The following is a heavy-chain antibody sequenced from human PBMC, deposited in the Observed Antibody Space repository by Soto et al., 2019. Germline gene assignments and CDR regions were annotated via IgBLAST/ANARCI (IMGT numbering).Heavy chain of an antibody. V-gene: IGHV3-64*01. Sequence: GGSLRLSCAASGFTFSSYAMHWVRQAPGKGLEYVSAISSNGGSTYYANSVKGRFTISRDNSKNTLYLQMGSLRAEDMAVYYSAPGTQQHLVDPVFDYWGQGPLVTVSS. CDR1: GFTFSSYA. D-gene: IGHD6-13*01. CDR2: ISSNGGST. CDR3: APGTQQHLVDPVFDY. J-gene: IGHJ4*02.